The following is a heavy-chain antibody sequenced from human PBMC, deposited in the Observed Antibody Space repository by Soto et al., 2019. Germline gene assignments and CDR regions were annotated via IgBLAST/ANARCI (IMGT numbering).Heavy chain of an antibody. D-gene: IGHD2-2*01. CDR3: AKSDRYCSSTSCSRATYYYYGMDV. CDR2: ISYDGSNK. J-gene: IGHJ6*02. Sequence: GSLRLSCAASGFTFSSYGMHWVRQAPGKGLEWVAVISYDGSNKYYADSVKGRFTISRDNSKNTLYLQMNSLRAEDTAVYYCAKSDRYCSSTSCSRATYYYYGMDVWGQGTTVTVSS. V-gene: IGHV3-30*18. CDR1: GFTFSSYG.